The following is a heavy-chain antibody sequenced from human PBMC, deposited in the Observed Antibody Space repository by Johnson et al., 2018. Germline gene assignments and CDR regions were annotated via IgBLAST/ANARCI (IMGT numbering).Heavy chain of an antibody. CDR2: IYYSGST. J-gene: IGHJ3*02. V-gene: IGHV4-59*01. Sequence: QVQLQESGPGLVKPSETLSLTCTVSGGSISSYYWSWIRQPPGKGLEWIGYIYYSGSTNYNPSLKSRVTISVDTSKNQLSLKLSSVTAAETAGYYCAREFLGYCSSTSCDGAFDIWGQGTMVTVSS. CDR1: GGSISSYY. CDR3: AREFLGYCSSTSCDGAFDI. D-gene: IGHD2-2*01.